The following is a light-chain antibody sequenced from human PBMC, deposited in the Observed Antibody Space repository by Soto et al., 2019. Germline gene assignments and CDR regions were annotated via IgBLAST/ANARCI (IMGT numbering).Light chain of an antibody. CDR2: WAS. CDR3: QQYYSTPQT. CDR1: QSVLYSSNNKNY. Sequence: DIVMTQSPDSLAVSLGERATINCKSSQSVLYSSNNKNYLAWYQQKPGQPPKLLIYWASTRESGVPDRFSGSGSGTYFTRTISSLQAEDVAVYYCQQYYSTPQTFGQGTKVEIK. V-gene: IGKV4-1*01. J-gene: IGKJ1*01.